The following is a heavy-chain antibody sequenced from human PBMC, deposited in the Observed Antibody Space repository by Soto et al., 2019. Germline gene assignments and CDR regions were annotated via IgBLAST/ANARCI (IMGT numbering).Heavy chain of an antibody. CDR2: IIPIFGTA. J-gene: IGHJ5*02. CDR1: GGTFSSYA. CDR3: ARVDHYYDSSAVSWFDP. D-gene: IGHD3-22*01. Sequence: SVKVSCKASGGTFSSYAISWVRQAPGQGLEWMGGIIPIFGTANYAQKFQGRVTITADESTSTAYMELSSLRSEDTAVYYCARVDHYYDSSAVSWFDPWGQGTLVTVYS. V-gene: IGHV1-69*13.